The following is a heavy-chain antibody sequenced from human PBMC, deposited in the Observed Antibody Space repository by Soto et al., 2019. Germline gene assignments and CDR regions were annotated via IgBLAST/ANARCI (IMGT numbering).Heavy chain of an antibody. CDR2: ISSSSSYI. J-gene: IGHJ6*02. V-gene: IGHV3-21*01. Sequence: PSETLSLYCASSRHIVGSSYVSWVRQAPGKGLEWVSSISSSSSYIYYADSVKGRFTISRDNAKNSLYLQMNSLRAEDTAVYYCARPTYGMDVWGQGTTVTVSS. CDR1: RHIVGSSY. CDR3: ARPTYGMDV.